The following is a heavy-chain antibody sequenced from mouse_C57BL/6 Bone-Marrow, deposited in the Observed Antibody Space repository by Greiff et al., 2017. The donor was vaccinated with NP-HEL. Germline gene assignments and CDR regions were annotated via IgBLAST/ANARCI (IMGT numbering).Heavy chain of an antibody. J-gene: IGHJ1*03. CDR3: VRVPYGRESYWYFDV. CDR2: IRSKSSNYAT. Sequence: EADGGLVQPKGSLKLSCAASGFTFNTYAMHWVRQAPGKGLEWVARIRSKSSNYATYYADSVKDRFTISRDDSQSMLYLQMNNLKTEDTAMYYCVRVPYGRESYWYFDVWGTGTTVTVSS. CDR1: GFTFNTYA. V-gene: IGHV10-3*01. D-gene: IGHD1-1*01.